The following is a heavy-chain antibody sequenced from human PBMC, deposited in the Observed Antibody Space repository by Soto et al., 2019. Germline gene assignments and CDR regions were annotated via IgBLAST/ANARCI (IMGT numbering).Heavy chain of an antibody. D-gene: IGHD2-8*02. CDR3: ARVRFCTGGGCREHSWLDP. V-gene: IGHV3-33*01. J-gene: IGHJ5*02. CDR1: GFAFSSYV. Sequence: QVQLVESGGGVVQPGRALRLSCGASGFAFSSYVMHWVRQAPGKRLEWVAVIWYDATNKYYADSVKGRFTISRDNSNHTLYLQLNSLRAEDTAVYYCARVRFCTGGGCREHSWLDPCGQGTLVTVSS. CDR2: IWYDATNK.